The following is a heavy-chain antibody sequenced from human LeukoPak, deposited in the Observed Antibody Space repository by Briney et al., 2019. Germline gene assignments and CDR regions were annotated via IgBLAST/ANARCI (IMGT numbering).Heavy chain of an antibody. CDR3: ARGYEWLMFGY. Sequence: SQTLSLTCAVSGGSISSGGYSWSWIRQPPGKGLEWIGYIYHSGSTYYNPSLKSRVTISVDRSKNQFSLKLSSVTAADTAVYYCARGYEWLMFGYWGQGTLVTVSS. J-gene: IGHJ4*02. D-gene: IGHD3-3*01. CDR1: GGSISSGGYS. CDR2: IYHSGST. V-gene: IGHV4-30-2*01.